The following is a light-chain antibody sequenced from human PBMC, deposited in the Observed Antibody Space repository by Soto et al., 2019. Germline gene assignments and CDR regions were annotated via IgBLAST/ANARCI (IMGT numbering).Light chain of an antibody. CDR3: SSYTSSSTRV. J-gene: IGLJ1*01. CDR2: EVS. CDR1: SSDVGGYNY. V-gene: IGLV2-14*01. Sequence: QSALTQPASVSGSPGQSITISCTGTSSDVGGYNYVSWYQQHPGKAPKLMIYEVSNRPSGVSNRFSGSKSGNTASLTISGLQAADEADYYCSSYTSSSTRVFGTGTKATVL.